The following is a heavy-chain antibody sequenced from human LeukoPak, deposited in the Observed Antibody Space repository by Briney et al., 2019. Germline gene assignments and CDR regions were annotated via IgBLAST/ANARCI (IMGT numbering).Heavy chain of an antibody. CDR2: IKQDGSEK. Sequence: PGGSLRLSCAASGFIFSNYWMSWVRQAPGKGLEWVANIKQDGSEKYYVDSVKGRFTISRDNAKNSLYLQMNSLRAEDTAVYYCARIGYSSSYFDYWGQGTLVTVSS. V-gene: IGHV3-7*01. D-gene: IGHD6-13*01. J-gene: IGHJ4*02. CDR3: ARIGYSSSYFDY. CDR1: GFIFSNYW.